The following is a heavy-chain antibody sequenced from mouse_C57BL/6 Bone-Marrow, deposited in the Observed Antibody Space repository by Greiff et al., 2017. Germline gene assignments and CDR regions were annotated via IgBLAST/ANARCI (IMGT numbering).Heavy chain of an antibody. Sequence: EVKLVESGGGLVQPGASLKLSCAASGFTFSDYYMYWVRQTPEKRLEWVAYISNGGGSTYYPDTVKGRFTISRDNAKNTLYLQMSRLESEDTAMYYCARAYYGMDYWGQGTSVTVSS. CDR2: ISNGGGST. V-gene: IGHV5-12*01. CDR3: ARAYYGMDY. CDR1: GFTFSDYY. J-gene: IGHJ4*01.